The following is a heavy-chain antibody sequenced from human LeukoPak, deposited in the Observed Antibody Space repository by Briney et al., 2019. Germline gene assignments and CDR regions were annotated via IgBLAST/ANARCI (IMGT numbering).Heavy chain of an antibody. CDR3: GYCSGGTCYSHAFEI. Sequence: GGSLRLSCAASGFTFSSYAMSWVRQAPGKGLEWVSAIGGSGAYAFYADSVKGRFTISRDSSKNTLYLQMNSLRAEDTAIYYCGYCSGGTCYSHAFEIWGQGTMVTVSS. CDR1: GFTFSSYA. D-gene: IGHD2-15*01. J-gene: IGHJ3*02. V-gene: IGHV3-23*01. CDR2: IGGSGAYA.